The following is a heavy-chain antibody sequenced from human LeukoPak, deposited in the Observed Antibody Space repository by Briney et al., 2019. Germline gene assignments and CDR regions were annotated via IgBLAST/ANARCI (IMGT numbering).Heavy chain of an antibody. J-gene: IGHJ4*02. CDR3: AKDQGCSSTSCYTTLDY. D-gene: IGHD2-2*02. V-gene: IGHV3-30-3*01. Sequence: GGSLRLSCAASGFTFSSYAVHWIRQAPGKGLEWVAVISYDGSNKYYADSVKGRFTISRDNSKNTLYLQMNSLRAEDTAVYYCAKDQGCSSTSCYTTLDYWGQGTLVTVSS. CDR1: GFTFSSYA. CDR2: ISYDGSNK.